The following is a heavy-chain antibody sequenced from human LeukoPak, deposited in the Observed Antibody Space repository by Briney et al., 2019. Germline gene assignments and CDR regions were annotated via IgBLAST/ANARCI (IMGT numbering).Heavy chain of an antibody. CDR1: GFTFDDYA. J-gene: IGHJ4*02. CDR3: ARDTRTNWNFGGTFDY. D-gene: IGHD1-1*01. V-gene: IGHV3-9*01. CDR2: ISWNSGNI. Sequence: SLTLSCAASGFTFDDYAMHWVRQARGKGLEWVSGISWNSGNIRYADSVKARFPISRHSAKYSLYLQMNSLSAEDRALYYCARDTRTNWNFGGTFDYWGEGTLVTVSS.